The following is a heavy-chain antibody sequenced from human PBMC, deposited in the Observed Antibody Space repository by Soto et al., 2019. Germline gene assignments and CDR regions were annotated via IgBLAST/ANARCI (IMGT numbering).Heavy chain of an antibody. V-gene: IGHV3-30-3*01. D-gene: IGHD3-9*01. CDR1: GFPFSSYA. J-gene: IGHJ6*04. CDR3: ARDQETYYDILTGASRDYYGMDV. Sequence: GGSLRLSCAASGFPFSSYAMHWVLQAPGKGLEWVAVISYDGSNKYYADSVKGRFTISRDNSKNTLYLQMNSLRAEDTAVYYCARDQETYYDILTGASRDYYGMDVWGKGTSVPV. CDR2: ISYDGSNK.